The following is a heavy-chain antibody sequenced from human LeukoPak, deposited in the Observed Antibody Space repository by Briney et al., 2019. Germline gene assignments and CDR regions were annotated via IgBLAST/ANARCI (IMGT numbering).Heavy chain of an antibody. J-gene: IGHJ2*01. V-gene: IGHV4-39*07. CDR3: ARPGRQDAYNGHYWYFDL. D-gene: IGHD5-24*01. CDR1: GASFSSSTYY. Sequence: PSETLSLTCTVSGASFSSSTYYWGWIRQPPGKGLEWIGCVSYSGRTHYSSALKSRVTISVDTSKNQFSLNLRSVTAADTAVYYCARPGRQDAYNGHYWYFDLWGRGTLVTVSS. CDR2: VSYSGRT.